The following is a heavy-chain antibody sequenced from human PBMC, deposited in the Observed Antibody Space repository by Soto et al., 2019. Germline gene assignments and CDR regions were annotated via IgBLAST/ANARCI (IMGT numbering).Heavy chain of an antibody. CDR3: ARHGTFAAAGTNYYYGMDV. Sequence: GESLKISCKGSGYSFTSYWIGWVRQMPGKGLEWMGIIYPGDSDTRYSPSFQGQVTISADKSISTAYLQWSSLKASDTAMYYCARHGTFAAAGTNYYYGMDVWGQGTTVTVS. J-gene: IGHJ6*02. CDR1: GYSFTSYW. D-gene: IGHD6-13*01. CDR2: IYPGDSDT. V-gene: IGHV5-51*01.